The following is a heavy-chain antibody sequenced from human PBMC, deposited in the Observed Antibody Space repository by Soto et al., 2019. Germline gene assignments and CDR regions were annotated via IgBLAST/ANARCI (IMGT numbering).Heavy chain of an antibody. CDR1: GGSISSGDYY. Sequence: QVQLQESGPGLVKPSQTLSLTCNVSGGSISSGDYYRSWIRQPPGKGLEWIGYIYYSGSTYYNPSLKSRVTISVDTSKNQFSLKLSSVTAADTAVYYCARGEWGSGWSIFDYWGQGTLVTVSS. CDR2: IYYSGST. CDR3: ARGEWGSGWSIFDY. V-gene: IGHV4-30-4*01. D-gene: IGHD6-19*01. J-gene: IGHJ4*02.